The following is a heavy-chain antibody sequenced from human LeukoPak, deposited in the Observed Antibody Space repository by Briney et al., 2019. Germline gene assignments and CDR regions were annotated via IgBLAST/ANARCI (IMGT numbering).Heavy chain of an antibody. CDR3: ATGVESSGSLGVLFFDQ. CDR2: VDPEDGLT. J-gene: IGHJ4*02. V-gene: IGHV1-69-2*01. Sequence: ASVKVSCKASGYTFSDNYMSWIRQAPGKGLEWMGRVDPEDGLTKFAEKFQGRVTITADTSRDTAYMELTSLRYEDTAVYYCATGVESSGSLGVLFFDQWGQGTLVTASS. CDR1: GYTFSDNY. D-gene: IGHD3-10*01.